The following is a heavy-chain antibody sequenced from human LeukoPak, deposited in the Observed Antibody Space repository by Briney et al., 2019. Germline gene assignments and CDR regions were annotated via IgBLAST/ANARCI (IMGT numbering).Heavy chain of an antibody. Sequence: SETLSLTCSVSGGSMNSYYWSWIRQSPGKGLEWIGYIYYGGSTNYNPSLKSRVTISVDTSKNQFSLKLSSVTAADTAVYYCARHVWLQPFDYWGQGTLVTVSS. V-gene: IGHV4-59*08. J-gene: IGHJ4*02. CDR1: GGSMNSYY. D-gene: IGHD3-9*01. CDR3: ARHVWLQPFDY. CDR2: IYYGGST.